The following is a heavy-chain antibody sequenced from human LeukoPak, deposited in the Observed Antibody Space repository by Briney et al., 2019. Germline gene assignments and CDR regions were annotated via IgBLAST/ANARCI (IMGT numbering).Heavy chain of an antibody. CDR3: AGLRLWSMPFED. CDR1: GGSISRSNW. D-gene: IGHD5-18*01. J-gene: IGHJ4*02. V-gene: IGHV4-4*02. Sequence: KTSETLSLTCAVSGGSISRSNWWSWGRQPPGKGLEWIGEIYHSGSTNYHASLKSRVTISEHKSKTQFSLQLSSVPAAATAVYYCAGLRLWSMPFEDWGQGTLVTVSS. CDR2: IYHSGST.